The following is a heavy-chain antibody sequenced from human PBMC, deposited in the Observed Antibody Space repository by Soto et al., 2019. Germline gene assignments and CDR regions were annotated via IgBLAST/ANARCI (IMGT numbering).Heavy chain of an antibody. CDR2: SLYNGNT. CDR1: GGSISSSSYY. CDR3: ARFNDILTGYYRSFDY. V-gene: IGHV4-39*01. J-gene: IGHJ4*02. D-gene: IGHD3-9*01. Sequence: QLQLQESGPGLVKPSETLSLTCSVSGGSISSSSYYWGWIRQPPGKGLEWIGSSLYNGNTYYNPSLNSRVTTSVDTSKNQFSLRLSSVTAADTAVYYCARFNDILTGYYRSFDYWGQGTLVTVSS.